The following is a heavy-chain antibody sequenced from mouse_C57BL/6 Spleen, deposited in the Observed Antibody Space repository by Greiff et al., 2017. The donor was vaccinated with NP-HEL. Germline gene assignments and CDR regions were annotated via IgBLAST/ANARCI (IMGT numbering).Heavy chain of an antibody. CDR1: GFSFNTYA. Sequence: EVQLVESGGGLVQPKGSLKLSCAASGFSFNTYAMNWVRQAPGKGLEWVAHIRSKSNNYATYYADSVKDRFTISRDDSESMLYLQMNNLKTEDTAMYYCGRLSYDGYYDAMDYWGQGTSVTVSS. CDR2: IRSKSNNYAT. D-gene: IGHD2-3*01. CDR3: GRLSYDGYYDAMDY. V-gene: IGHV10-1*01. J-gene: IGHJ4*01.